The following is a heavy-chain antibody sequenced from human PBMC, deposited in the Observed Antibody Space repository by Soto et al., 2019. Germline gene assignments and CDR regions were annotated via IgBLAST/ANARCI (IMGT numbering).Heavy chain of an antibody. V-gene: IGHV3-23*01. CDR2: ISGSGGST. J-gene: IGHJ3*02. D-gene: IGHD3-22*01. Sequence: VGSLRLSCAASGLTFNSYAMSWVRQAPGKGLEWVSAISGSGGSTYYADSVKGRFTISRDNSKNTLYLQMNSLRAEDTAVYYCAKDWGYYYDSSGYYSKTDAFDIWGQGTMVTVSS. CDR3: AKDWGYYYDSSGYYSKTDAFDI. CDR1: GLTFNSYA.